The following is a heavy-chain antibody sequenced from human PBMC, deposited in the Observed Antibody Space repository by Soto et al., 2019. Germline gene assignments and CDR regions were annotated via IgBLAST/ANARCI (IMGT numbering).Heavy chain of an antibody. CDR2: IYGNGAGI. Sequence: VGSLRLSCAASGFTFSAYAMTWVRQAPGKGLGSVSGIYGNGAGIQYADSVRGRFTISGDNSKNTLYLQMNSLRAEDTAVYYCAKDVISGDGFWLMDHWGQGTLVTVSS. J-gene: IGHJ4*02. D-gene: IGHD2-21*02. CDR3: AKDVISGDGFWLMDH. V-gene: IGHV3-23*01. CDR1: GFTFSAYA.